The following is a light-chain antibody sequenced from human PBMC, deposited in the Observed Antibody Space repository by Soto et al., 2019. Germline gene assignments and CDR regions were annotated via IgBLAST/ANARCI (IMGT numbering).Light chain of an antibody. V-gene: IGKV1-39*01. J-gene: IGKJ2*01. CDR2: GAS. Sequence: IQMTQSPSSLSASVGDSVTVTCRASQSINIYLNWYQQKPGKAPTLLIYGASSLQSGVPSRFTGGGSRTDFTLTISSLQPEDFATYYCQQSYRSPYTFGQGTKLEF. CDR3: QQSYRSPYT. CDR1: QSINIY.